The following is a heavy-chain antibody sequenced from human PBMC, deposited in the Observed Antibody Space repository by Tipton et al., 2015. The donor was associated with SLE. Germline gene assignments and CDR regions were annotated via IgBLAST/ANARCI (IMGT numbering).Heavy chain of an antibody. Sequence: SLRLSCAASGFTFSSYAMSWVRQAPGKGLEWVSVIYSGGSTYYADSVKGRFTISRDNSKNTLYLQMNSLRAEDTAVYYCAKVRGADDAFDIWGQGTMATVSS. D-gene: IGHD3-10*01. CDR3: AKVRGADDAFDI. CDR2: IYSGGST. J-gene: IGHJ3*02. CDR1: GFTFSSYA. V-gene: IGHV3-23*03.